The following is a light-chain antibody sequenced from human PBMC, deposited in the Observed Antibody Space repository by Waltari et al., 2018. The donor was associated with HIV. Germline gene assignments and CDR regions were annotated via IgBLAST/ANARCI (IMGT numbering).Light chain of an antibody. CDR1: SSDVGGYNY. V-gene: IGLV2-14*01. CDR3: SSYTSSSTPGGV. Sequence: QSALTQPASVSGSPAQSITISCTGTSSDVGGYNYVYWYQQHPGKAPKLIIYDVSNRPSGVSNRFSGSKSGNTASLTISGLQAEDEADYYCSSYTSSSTPGGVFGTGTKVTVL. CDR2: DVS. J-gene: IGLJ1*01.